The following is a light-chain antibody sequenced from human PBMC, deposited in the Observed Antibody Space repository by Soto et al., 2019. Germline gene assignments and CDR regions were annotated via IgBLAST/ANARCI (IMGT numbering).Light chain of an antibody. CDR3: QQYNNWPLT. V-gene: IGKV3-15*01. CDR2: GDS. CDR1: QSISSN. Sequence: EIVMTQSPATLSVSPGERATFSCRASQSISSNLAWYQQKPGQAPRLLIYGDSTRATGIPARFSGSGSGTDFNLTITSLQSEDFAVYYCQQYNNWPLTFGGGTKVEIK. J-gene: IGKJ4*01.